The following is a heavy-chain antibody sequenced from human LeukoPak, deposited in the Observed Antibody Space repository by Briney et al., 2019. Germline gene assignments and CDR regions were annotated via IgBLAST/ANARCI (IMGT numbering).Heavy chain of an antibody. Sequence: GGSLRLSCAASGFTFSNYWMSWVRQAPGKGLDWVANINQDGSERYYVDPVKGRFSISRDNAKNSLYLQMNSLRAEDTAVYYCARDDFWSGYYPDYWGQGTMVTVSS. CDR2: INQDGSER. D-gene: IGHD3-3*01. CDR1: GFTFSNYW. V-gene: IGHV3-7*01. CDR3: ARDDFWSGYYPDY. J-gene: IGHJ4*02.